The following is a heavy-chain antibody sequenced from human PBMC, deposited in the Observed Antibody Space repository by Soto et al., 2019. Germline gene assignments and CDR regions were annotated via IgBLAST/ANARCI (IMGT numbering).Heavy chain of an antibody. CDR1: GFTFSSYS. V-gene: IGHV3-48*01. J-gene: IGHJ4*02. CDR3: ARGLKGYYFDY. Sequence: EVQLVESGGGLVQPGGSLRLSCAASGFTFSSYSMNWVRQAPGKGLEWVSYISSSSSTIHYADSVKGRFTISKDEAKNSLYLQMNSLRAVDTAVYYCARGLKGYYFDYWGQGTLVTVSS. CDR2: ISSSSSTI.